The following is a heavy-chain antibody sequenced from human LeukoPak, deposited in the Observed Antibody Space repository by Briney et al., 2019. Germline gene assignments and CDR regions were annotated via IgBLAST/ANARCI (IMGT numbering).Heavy chain of an antibody. Sequence: SVKVSCKASGGTFSSCAISWVRQAPGQGLEWMGGIIPIFGTANYAQKFQGRVTITTDESTSTAYMELSSLRSEDTAVYYCASTGIVGARGGPYYFDYWGQGTLVTVSS. CDR1: GGTFSSCA. D-gene: IGHD1-26*01. V-gene: IGHV1-69*05. CDR3: ASTGIVGARGGPYYFDY. J-gene: IGHJ4*02. CDR2: IIPIFGTA.